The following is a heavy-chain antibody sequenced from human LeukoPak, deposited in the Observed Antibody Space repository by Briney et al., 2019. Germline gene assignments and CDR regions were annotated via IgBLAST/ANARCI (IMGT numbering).Heavy chain of an antibody. CDR1: GFTFSSYW. D-gene: IGHD6-13*01. CDR2: IKQDGSEK. Sequence: PGGSLRLSCAVSGFTFSSYWMRWVRQARGKGLEWVANIKQDGSEKYYVDSVKGRFTISRDNAKNSLYLQMNSLRAEDTAVYYCARDQGIAAAGTDGMDVWGKGTTVTVSS. V-gene: IGHV3-7*03. J-gene: IGHJ6*04. CDR3: ARDQGIAAAGTDGMDV.